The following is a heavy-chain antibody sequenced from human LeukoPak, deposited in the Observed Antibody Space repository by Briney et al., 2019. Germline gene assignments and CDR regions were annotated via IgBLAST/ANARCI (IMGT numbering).Heavy chain of an antibody. CDR1: GFTFSDYY. V-gene: IGHV3-23*01. CDR3: AKSMTLQWRGFFDL. J-gene: IGHJ2*01. Sequence: GGSLRLSCAASGFTFSDYYMSWVRQAPGKGLEWVSTISDSGANTYYADSVRGRFTISGDNSKNTLYLQKNSLRADDTAIYYCAKSMTLQWRGFFDLWGRGTHVTVSS. D-gene: IGHD6-19*01. CDR2: ISDSGANT.